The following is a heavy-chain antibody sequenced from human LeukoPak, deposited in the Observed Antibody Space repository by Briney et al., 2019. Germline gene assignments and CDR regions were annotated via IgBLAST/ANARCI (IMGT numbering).Heavy chain of an antibody. D-gene: IGHD2-2*01. J-gene: IGHJ3*02. CDR2: INTDGSST. V-gene: IGHV3-74*01. CDR3: TRVGYCATTSCRTAFDI. CDR1: GFIFSSYW. Sequence: PGGSLRLSCAASGFIFSSYWMHWVRQAPGKGLVWVSRINTDGSSTSYADSVKGRFTISRDNAKNTLYLQMNSLRAEDTAVYFCTRVGYCATTSCRTAFDIWGQGTMVTVSS.